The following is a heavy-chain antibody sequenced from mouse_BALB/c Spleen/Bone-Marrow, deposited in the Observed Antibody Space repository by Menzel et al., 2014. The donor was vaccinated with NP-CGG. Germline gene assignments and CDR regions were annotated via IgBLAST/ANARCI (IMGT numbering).Heavy chain of an antibody. J-gene: IGHJ4*01. V-gene: IGHV1-7*01. CDR2: INPSTGYT. CDR3: ARGNPLYAMDY. D-gene: IGHD2-1*01. CDR1: GYTFTSYW. Sequence: ESGAELAKPGASVKMSCKASGYTFTSYWMHRVKQRPGQGLEWIGYINPSTGYTDYNQKFNDKATLTADKSSSTAYMQLSSLTSKDSAVYYCARGNPLYAMDYWGQGTSVTVSS.